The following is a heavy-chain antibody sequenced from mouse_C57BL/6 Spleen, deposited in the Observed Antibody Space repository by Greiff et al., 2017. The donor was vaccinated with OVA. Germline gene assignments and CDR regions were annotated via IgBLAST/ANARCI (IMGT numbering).Heavy chain of an antibody. D-gene: IGHD2-5*01. Sequence: QVQLQPPGTELVKPGASVTLSCKASGYTFTSYWMHWVKQRPGQGLAWIGNINPSNGGTTYNEKFKSKATLNVDKSSSTAYMQLSSLTSEDYAVYYLASAYDSNYGGFAYWGQGTLVTVSA. CDR3: ASAYDSNYGGFAY. CDR1: GYTFTSYW. V-gene: IGHV1-53*01. CDR2: INPSNGGT. J-gene: IGHJ3*01.